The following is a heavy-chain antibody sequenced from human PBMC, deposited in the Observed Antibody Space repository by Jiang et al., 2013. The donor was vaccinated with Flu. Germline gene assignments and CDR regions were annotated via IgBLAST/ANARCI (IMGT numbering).Heavy chain of an antibody. Sequence: LLKPSRPCPSPALSLVPPSAVVITTGAGSASPQGRGWSGLGVSIIWGHLQQPSLKSRVTMSVDTSKNQFSLKLTSVTAADTAVYYCARGYCTGGVCYRGIEYYFDSWGQGTLVTVSS. CDR1: VPPSAVVITT. V-gene: IGHV4-39*07. J-gene: IGHJ4*02. CDR3: ARGYCTGGVCYRGIEYYFDS. CDR2: SIIWGH. D-gene: IGHD2-8*02.